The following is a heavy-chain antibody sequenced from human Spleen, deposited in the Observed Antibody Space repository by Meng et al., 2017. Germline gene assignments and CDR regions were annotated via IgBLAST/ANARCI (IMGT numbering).Heavy chain of an antibody. Sequence: QVQLVQSGAEVRKPGAPVTVPCEASGYTFTDFYMHWGRQAPGQGLEWMGRINPNSGDTNYAQKFQGRVTVTRDTSISTAYMELSRPNSDDTAMYYCAREDKAVAPFDYWGQGTLVTVSS. J-gene: IGHJ4*02. D-gene: IGHD5-18*01. CDR3: AREDKAVAPFDY. CDR2: INPNSGDT. V-gene: IGHV1-2*06. CDR1: GYTFTDFY.